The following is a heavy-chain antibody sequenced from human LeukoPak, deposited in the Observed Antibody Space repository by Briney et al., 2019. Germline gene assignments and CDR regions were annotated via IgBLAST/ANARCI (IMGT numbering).Heavy chain of an antibody. Sequence: SETLSLTCAVSGGSISSSNWWSWVRQPPGKGLEWIGEIYHSGSTNYNPSLKSRVTTSVDKSKNQFSLKLSSVTAADTAVYYCARLGGNYDILTGYFDYWGQGTLVTVSS. J-gene: IGHJ4*02. CDR1: GGSISSSNW. D-gene: IGHD3-9*01. CDR2: IYHSGST. V-gene: IGHV4-4*02. CDR3: ARLGGNYDILTGYFDY.